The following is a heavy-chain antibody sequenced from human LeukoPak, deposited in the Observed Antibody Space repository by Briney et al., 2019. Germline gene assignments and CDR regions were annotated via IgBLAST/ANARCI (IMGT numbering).Heavy chain of an antibody. CDR2: IKHIGSEK. CDR1: GFTFSNYW. J-gene: IGHJ3*02. D-gene: IGHD5-12*01. Sequence: PGGSLRPSCAASGFTFSNYWMSWVRQAPGKGLEWVANIKHIGSEKYYVDSVKGRFTISRDNAKNSLYLQMNSLRAEDTALYYCARYSDYDDDAFDIWGQGRLVTVSS. CDR3: ARYSDYDDDAFDI. V-gene: IGHV3-7*04.